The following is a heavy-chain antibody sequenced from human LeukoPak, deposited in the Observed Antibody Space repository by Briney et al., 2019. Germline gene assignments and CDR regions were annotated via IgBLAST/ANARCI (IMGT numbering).Heavy chain of an antibody. Sequence: PGGSLRLSCAASGFTFSSYGMRWVRQAPGKGLEWVAFIRYDGSNKYYADSVKGRFTISRDNSKNTLYLQMNSLRAEDTAVYYCAKGVDCSSTSCYTEWSDPWGQGTLVTVSS. CDR1: GFTFSSYG. D-gene: IGHD2-2*02. V-gene: IGHV3-30*02. J-gene: IGHJ5*02. CDR3: AKGVDCSSTSCYTEWSDP. CDR2: IRYDGSNK.